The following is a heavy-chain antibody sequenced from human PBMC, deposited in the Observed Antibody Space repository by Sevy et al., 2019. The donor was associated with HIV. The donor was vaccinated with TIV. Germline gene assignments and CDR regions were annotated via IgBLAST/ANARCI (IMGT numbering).Heavy chain of an antibody. CDR2: IYTSGSP. Sequence: SETPSLTCTVSGDSIRSGSYYWSWFRQPAGKGLEWIGRIYTSGSPKYNPSLESRVTISADTSKNQFSLELSSVTAADTAIYYCARDKRFLNDAFDVWGQGTMVTVSS. V-gene: IGHV4-61*02. J-gene: IGHJ3*01. D-gene: IGHD3-10*01. CDR1: GDSIRSGSYY. CDR3: ARDKRFLNDAFDV.